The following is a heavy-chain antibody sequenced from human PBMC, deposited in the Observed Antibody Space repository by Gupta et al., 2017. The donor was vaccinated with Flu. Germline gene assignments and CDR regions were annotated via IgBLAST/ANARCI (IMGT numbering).Heavy chain of an antibody. Sequence: GPGLVKPSETLSLTCTVSGGSISSSSYYWGWIRQPPGKGLEWIGSIYYSGSTYYNPPLKSRVTISVDTSKNQFSLKLSSVTAADTAVYYCARLIAAAGTGDYWGQGTLVTVSS. CDR3: ARLIAAAGTGDY. V-gene: IGHV4-39*01. J-gene: IGHJ4*02. D-gene: IGHD6-13*01. CDR1: GGSISSSSYY. CDR2: IYYSGST.